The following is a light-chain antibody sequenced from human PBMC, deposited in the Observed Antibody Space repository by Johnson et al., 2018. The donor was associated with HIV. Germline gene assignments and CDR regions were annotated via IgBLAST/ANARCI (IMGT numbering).Light chain of an antibody. Sequence: QSVLTQPPSVSAASGQKVDISCSGSSSNIENNYLSWYQQLPHTAPKLLISDNNKRPSGIPDRFSGSTSGATATLDITGLQTGDEADYYCGTWDNSLNVYVFGTGTKVTVL. CDR3: GTWDNSLNVYV. CDR2: DNN. V-gene: IGLV1-51*01. CDR1: SSNIENNY. J-gene: IGLJ1*01.